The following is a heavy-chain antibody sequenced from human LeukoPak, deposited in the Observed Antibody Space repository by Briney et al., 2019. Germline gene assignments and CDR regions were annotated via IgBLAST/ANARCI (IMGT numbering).Heavy chain of an antibody. CDR3: ARYCSGGSCYGYFQH. D-gene: IGHD2-15*01. J-gene: IGHJ1*01. Sequence: SETLSLTRAVYGGPFSGYYWSWIRQPPGKGLEWIGEINHSGSTNYNPSLKSRVTISVDTSKNQFSLKLSSVTAADTAVYYCARYCSGGSCYGYFQHWGQGTLVTVSS. V-gene: IGHV4-34*01. CDR1: GGPFSGYY. CDR2: INHSGST.